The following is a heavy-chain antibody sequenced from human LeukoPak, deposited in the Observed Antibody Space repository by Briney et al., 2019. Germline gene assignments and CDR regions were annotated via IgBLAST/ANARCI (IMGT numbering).Heavy chain of an antibody. J-gene: IGHJ3*02. Sequence: PSETLSLTCTVSGGSVTTYDWSWSPQRPGKWLEWLGYIYYTGSTNYNPSLKSRVTISVDASKNQCSLKLSSVTAADTAVYYWARPPTLDIWGQGTMGTVSS. CDR3: ARPPTLDI. V-gene: IGHV4-59*08. CDR1: GGSVTTYD. CDR2: IYYTGST. D-gene: IGHD1-1*01.